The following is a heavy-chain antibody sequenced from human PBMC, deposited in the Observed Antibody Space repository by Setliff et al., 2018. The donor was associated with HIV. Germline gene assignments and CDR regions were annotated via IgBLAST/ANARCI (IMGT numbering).Heavy chain of an antibody. V-gene: IGHV3-23*01. J-gene: IGHJ4*02. CDR2: ITDSGSKI. CDR3: AKDRLFPRY. CDR1: DLTFSNSA. D-gene: IGHD2-21*01. Sequence: LRLSCVGSDLTFSNSAMSWVRQAPGKGLEWVSTITDSGSKILYVDSVKGRFTISRDNSKNSLYLQMDSLRPEDTAVYYCAKDRLFPRYWGLGTLVTVSS.